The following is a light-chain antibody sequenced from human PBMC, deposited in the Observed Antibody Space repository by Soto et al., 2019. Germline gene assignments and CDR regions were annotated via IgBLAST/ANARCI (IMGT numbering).Light chain of an antibody. CDR1: QSISSW. J-gene: IGKJ1*01. Sequence: DIQMTQSPSTLSASVGDSVTITCRASQSISSWLAWYQQKPGKAPKLLIYKASSLESGVPSRFSGSGSGTEFTLTISSLQPDDFATYYCQQYNSSPTFCQVTKVEIK. V-gene: IGKV1-5*03. CDR2: KAS. CDR3: QQYNSSPT.